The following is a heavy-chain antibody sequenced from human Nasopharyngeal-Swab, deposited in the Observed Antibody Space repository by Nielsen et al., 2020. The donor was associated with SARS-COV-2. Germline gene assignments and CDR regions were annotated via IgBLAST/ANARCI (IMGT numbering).Heavy chain of an antibody. CDR2: IYYSGST. CDR3: AREVRGYAYGTRSFDI. CDR1: GGSISSSSYY. D-gene: IGHD5-18*01. Sequence: SETLSPTCTVSGGSISSSSYYWGWIRQPPGKGLEWIGSIYYSGSTYSNPSLKSRVTISVDTSKNQFSLKLSSVTAADTAVYYCAREVRGYAYGTRSFDIWGQGTMVTVSS. V-gene: IGHV4-39*07. J-gene: IGHJ3*02.